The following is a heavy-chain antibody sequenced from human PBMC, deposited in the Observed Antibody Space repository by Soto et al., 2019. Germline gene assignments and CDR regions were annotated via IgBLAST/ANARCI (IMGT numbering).Heavy chain of an antibody. CDR3: TRVFGSSWDQAFFDY. Sequence: PGGSLRLSCAASGFTFSSYWMSWVRQAPGKGLEWVGRIRKKVNSYTTEYAASVKDRFTISRDDSKNSLFLQMNSLKIEDTAVYYCTRVFGSSWDQAFFDYWGQGTLVTVSS. V-gene: IGHV3-72*01. CDR2: IRKKVNSYTT. J-gene: IGHJ4*02. CDR1: GFTFSSYW. D-gene: IGHD6-13*01.